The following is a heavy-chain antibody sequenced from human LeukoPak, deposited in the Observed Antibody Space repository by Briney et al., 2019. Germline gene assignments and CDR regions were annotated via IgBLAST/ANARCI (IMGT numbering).Heavy chain of an antibody. V-gene: IGHV1-2*02. J-gene: IGHJ4*02. CDR3: ARDPPYNWNDGADNFDY. CDR2: INPNSGGT. D-gene: IGHD1-1*01. Sequence: ASVKVSCKTSGYTFTGYYMHWVRQAPGQGLEWMGWINPNSGGTNYAQKFQGRVTMTRDTSTSTAYMELSRLRSDDTAVYYCARDPPYNWNDGADNFDYWGQGTLVTVSS. CDR1: GYTFTGYY.